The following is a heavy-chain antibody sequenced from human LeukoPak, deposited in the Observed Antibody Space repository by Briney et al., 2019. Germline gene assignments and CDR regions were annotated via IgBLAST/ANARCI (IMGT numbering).Heavy chain of an antibody. CDR1: GFTFSSYG. D-gene: IGHD4-17*01. CDR2: IRYDGSNK. V-gene: IGHV3-30*02. J-gene: IGHJ4*02. CDR3: ARDRLHYGEYEKTFDY. Sequence: GGSLRLSCAASGFTFSSYGMHWVRQAPGKGLEWVAFIRYDGSNKYYADSVKGRFTISRDNAKKSLYLQMNSLRAEDSAVYYCARDRLHYGEYEKTFDYWGQGTLVTVSS.